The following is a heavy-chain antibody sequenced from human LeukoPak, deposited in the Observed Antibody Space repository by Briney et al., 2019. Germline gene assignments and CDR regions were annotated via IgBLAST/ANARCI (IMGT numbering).Heavy chain of an antibody. J-gene: IGHJ3*02. CDR1: GFPFFKHS. V-gene: IGHV3-21*04. CDR3: ATDGVGVLPGDVFDI. CDR2: INDTDDTS. Sequence: PGGSLRLSGAASGFPFFKHSMKWVPQAQGKGRKGVSFINDTDDTSYYTDSVKGRFTISRDKAKNSLYLKMNSLRVEDTAVYYCATDGVGVLPGDVFDIWGQGTMVTVSS. D-gene: IGHD1-26*01.